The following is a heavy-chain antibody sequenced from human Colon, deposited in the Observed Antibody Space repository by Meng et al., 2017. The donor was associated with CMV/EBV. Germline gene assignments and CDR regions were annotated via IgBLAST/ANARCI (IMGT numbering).Heavy chain of an antibody. V-gene: IGHV3-7*01. D-gene: IGHD3-10*01. CDR1: GFTCSNYW. CDR2: IKQDGSEK. CDR3: ARDRRPLVPEADYFYAMDV. Sequence: GESLKISCAASGFTCSNYWMHWVRQAPGKGLEWVASIKQDGSEKYYVDSVKGRFTISKDNAKSSVYLQMNSLRAEDTAVYYCARDRRPLVPEADYFYAMDVWGQGTTVTVSS. J-gene: IGHJ6*02.